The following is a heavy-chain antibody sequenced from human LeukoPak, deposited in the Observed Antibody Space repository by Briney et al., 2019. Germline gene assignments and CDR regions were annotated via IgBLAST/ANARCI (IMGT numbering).Heavy chain of an antibody. D-gene: IGHD3-16*01. CDR2: IYTSGST. V-gene: IGHV4-4*07. CDR1: SDSISDYY. Sequence: PSETLSLTCTVSSDSISDYYWSWIRQPAGKGLEWIGRIYTSGSTNYNPSLKNRVTMSVDTSKNQFSLKLSSVTAADTAVYYCARDTPGDVWPPNYYYMDVWGKGTTVTISS. CDR3: ARDTPGDVWPPNYYYMDV. J-gene: IGHJ6*03.